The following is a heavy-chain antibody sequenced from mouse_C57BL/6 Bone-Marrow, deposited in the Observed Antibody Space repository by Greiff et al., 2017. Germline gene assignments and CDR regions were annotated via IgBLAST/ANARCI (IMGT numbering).Heavy chain of an antibody. CDR1: GYTFTDYY. J-gene: IGHJ4*01. CDR3: ARGGNYYAMDY. V-gene: IGHV1-19*01. Sequence: VQLQQSGPVLVKPGASVKMSCKASGYTFTDYYMNWVKQSHGKSLEWIGVINPYNGGTSYNQKFKGKATLTVDQSSSTAYMELNSLTSEDSAVYYCARGGNYYAMDYWGQGTSVTVSS. CDR2: INPYNGGT.